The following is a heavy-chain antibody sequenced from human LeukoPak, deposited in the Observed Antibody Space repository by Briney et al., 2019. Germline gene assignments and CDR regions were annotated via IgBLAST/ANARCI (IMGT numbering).Heavy chain of an antibody. CDR2: ISSSSSYI. Sequence: GGSLRLSCAASGFTFSSYSMNWVRQAPGKGLEWVSSISSSSSYIYYADSVKGRFTISRDIAKNSLYLQMNSLRAEDTAVYYCARGTYDILTGYSRASYGMDVWGKGTTVTVSS. V-gene: IGHV3-21*01. CDR3: ARGTYDILTGYSRASYGMDV. CDR1: GFTFSSYS. D-gene: IGHD3-9*01. J-gene: IGHJ6*04.